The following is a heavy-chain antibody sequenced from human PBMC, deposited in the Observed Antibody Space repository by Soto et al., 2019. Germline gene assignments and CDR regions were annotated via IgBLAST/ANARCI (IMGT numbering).Heavy chain of an antibody. CDR2: MNPNSGNT. CDR1: GYSFSDYD. J-gene: IGHJ5*02. V-gene: IGHV1-8*01. D-gene: IGHD1-20*01. Sequence: QVQLVQSGAEVKKPGASVKVSCKASGYSFSDYDINWVRQATGQGPEWMGWMNPNSGNTGYAQKFQGKVTMTRNTSINTAYMELSSLGSEDTAVYYCARVNWYNWNDEGWFDPWGQGTLVTVSS. CDR3: ARVNWYNWNDEGWFDP.